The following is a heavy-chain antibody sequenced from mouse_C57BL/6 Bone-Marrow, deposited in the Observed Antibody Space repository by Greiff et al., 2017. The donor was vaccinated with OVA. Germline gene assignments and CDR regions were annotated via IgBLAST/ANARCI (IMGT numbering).Heavy chain of an antibody. CDR3: ARTTYYYGSTYWYFDV. CDR2: ILPGSGST. Sequence: QVQLQQSGAELMKPGASVKLSCKATGYTFTGYWLEWVKQRPGHGLEWIGEILPGSGSTNYNEKFKGKATFTADTSSNTAYMQLSSLTTEDSAIYYCARTTYYYGSTYWYFDVWGTGTTVTVSS. J-gene: IGHJ1*03. V-gene: IGHV1-9*01. D-gene: IGHD1-1*01. CDR1: GYTFTGYW.